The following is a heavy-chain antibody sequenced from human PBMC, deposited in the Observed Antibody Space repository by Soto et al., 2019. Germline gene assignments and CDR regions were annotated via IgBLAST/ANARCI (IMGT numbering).Heavy chain of an antibody. CDR2: IYYSGST. CDR1: GGSISSGDYY. D-gene: IGHD3-3*01. V-gene: IGHV4-61*08. CDR3: ARREDGGEYYDFWSGYYLPLPFDY. Sequence: SETLSLTCTVSGGSISSGDYYWSWIRQPPGKGLEWIGYIYYSGSTNYNPSLKSRVTISVDTSKNQFSLKLSSVTAADTAVYYCARREDGGEYYDFWSGYYLPLPFDYWGQGTLVTVSS. J-gene: IGHJ4*02.